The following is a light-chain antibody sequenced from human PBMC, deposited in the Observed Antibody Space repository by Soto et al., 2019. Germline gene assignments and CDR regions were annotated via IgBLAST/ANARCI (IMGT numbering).Light chain of an antibody. Sequence: EIVMTQSPATLSVSPGERATLSCRASQSVGRNLAWYQQKPGQAPRLLIYGASTRATGIPARFSGSGSGTEFTLTISSLQSEDFAIYSCQQYNHWAPLTFGGGTQVEIK. CDR2: GAS. CDR3: QQYNHWAPLT. CDR1: QSVGRN. J-gene: IGKJ4*01. V-gene: IGKV3-15*01.